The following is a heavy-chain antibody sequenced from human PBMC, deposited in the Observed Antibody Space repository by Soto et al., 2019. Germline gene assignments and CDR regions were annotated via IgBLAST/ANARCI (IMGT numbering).Heavy chain of an antibody. D-gene: IGHD1-1*01. CDR1: GFTFSSYS. CDR3: ERGGTGTTFLAF. Sequence: EVQLVESGGGLVKPGGSLRLSCAASGFTFSSYSMNWVRQAPGKGLTWVSSISSGGNYIYYADSVNGRFTIARDNAKNSLYLQMNSLRPEDTAVYYCERGGTGTTFLAFWGQGTLVTVS. V-gene: IGHV3-21*01. J-gene: IGHJ4*02. CDR2: ISSGGNYI.